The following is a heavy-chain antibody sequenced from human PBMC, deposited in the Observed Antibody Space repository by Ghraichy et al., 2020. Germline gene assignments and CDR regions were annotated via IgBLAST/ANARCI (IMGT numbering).Heavy chain of an antibody. CDR3: ARSPNNYCSGGSCYSLYYYYGMDV. D-gene: IGHD2-15*01. J-gene: IGHJ6*02. CDR1: GGSISSGGYY. CDR2: IYYSGST. V-gene: IGHV4-31*03. Sequence: SETLSLTCTVSGGSISSGGYYWSWIRQHPGKGLEWIGYIYYSGSTYYNPSLKSRVTISVDTSKNQFSLKLSSVTAADTAVYYCARSPNNYCSGGSCYSLYYYYGMDVWGQGTTVTVSS.